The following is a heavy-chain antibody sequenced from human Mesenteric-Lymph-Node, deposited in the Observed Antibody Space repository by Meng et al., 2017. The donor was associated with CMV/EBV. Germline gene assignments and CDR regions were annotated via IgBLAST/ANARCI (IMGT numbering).Heavy chain of an antibody. D-gene: IGHD1-26*01. V-gene: IGHV3-48*03. CDR3: VRGSGSFYS. Sequence: GESLKISCAASGFTFSIYEMNWVRRAPGKGLEWVSYISKSGSTIYYADSVKGRFTISRDNAKNSLYLQMNSLRAEDTAVYYCVRGSGSFYSWGQGTLVTVSS. J-gene: IGHJ5*02. CDR1: GFTFSIYE. CDR2: ISKSGSTI.